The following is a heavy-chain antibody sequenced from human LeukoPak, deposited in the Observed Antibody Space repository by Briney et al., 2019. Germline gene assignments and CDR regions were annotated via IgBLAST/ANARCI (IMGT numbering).Heavy chain of an antibody. Sequence: PSETLSLTCAVSGGSISSSNWWSWVRQPPGKGLEWIGEIYHSGSTNYNPSLKSRVTISVGKSKNQFSLKLSSVTAADTAVYYCARDGYLDAFDIWGQGTMVTVSS. V-gene: IGHV4-4*02. CDR3: ARDGYLDAFDI. D-gene: IGHD6-13*01. J-gene: IGHJ3*02. CDR1: GGSISSSNW. CDR2: IYHSGST.